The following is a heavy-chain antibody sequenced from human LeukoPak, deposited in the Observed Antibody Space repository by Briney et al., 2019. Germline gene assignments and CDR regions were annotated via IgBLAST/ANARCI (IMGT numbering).Heavy chain of an antibody. CDR1: GFTFSNNY. J-gene: IGHJ4*02. V-gene: IGHV3-53*01. Sequence: GGSLRLSCAASGFTFSNNYMSWVRQAPGKGLEWVSVIYSGGSTYYADSVKGRFTISRDNSKNTLYLQMNSLRAEDTAVYYCARDPRGYSGYDYYWGQGTLVTVSS. CDR3: ARDPRGYSGYDYY. D-gene: IGHD5-12*01. CDR2: IYSGGST.